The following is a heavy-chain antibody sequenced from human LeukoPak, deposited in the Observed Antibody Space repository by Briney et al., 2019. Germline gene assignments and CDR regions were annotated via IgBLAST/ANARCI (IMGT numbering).Heavy chain of an antibody. D-gene: IGHD3-10*02. CDR2: ISSSGSTI. V-gene: IGHV3-48*03. J-gene: IGHJ6*04. CDR1: GFTFSSYE. Sequence: PGGSLRPSCAASGFTFSSYEMNWVRQAPGKGLEWVSYISSSGSTIYYADSVKGRFTISRDNAKNSLYRQMNSLRAEDTAVYYCAELGITMIGGVWGKGTTVTISS. CDR3: AELGITMIGGV.